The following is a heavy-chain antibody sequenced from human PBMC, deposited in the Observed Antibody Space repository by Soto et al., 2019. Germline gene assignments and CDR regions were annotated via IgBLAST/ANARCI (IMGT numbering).Heavy chain of an antibody. J-gene: IGHJ6*02. CDR2: TRNEATDYIR. V-gene: IGHV3-72*01. Sequence: GGTLRLSCAVSGLRLCEHYIDWVRQAPGKGMERIGRTRNEATDYIRDYAASVKGRVTISRDDSKSTLFLQISGLKTEDMGVYYCVRQGYCSSTSCFDGIDVWGQGPTVPASS. D-gene: IGHD2-2*01. CDR3: VRQGYCSSTSCFDGIDV. CDR1: GLRLCEHY.